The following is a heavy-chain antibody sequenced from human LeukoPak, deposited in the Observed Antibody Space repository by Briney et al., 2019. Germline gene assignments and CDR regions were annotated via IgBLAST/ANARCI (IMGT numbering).Heavy chain of an antibody. CDR1: GGSTSTYY. CDR2: IYTSGST. J-gene: IGHJ3*02. D-gene: IGHD3-22*01. CDR3: ARAYYYDSSLGAFDI. V-gene: IGHV4-4*07. Sequence: RPSEILSLTCTVSGGSTSTYYWSWIRQPAGKGLEWIGRIYTSGSTNYNPSLKSRVTISVDTSKNQFSLKLSSVTAADTAVYYCARAYYYDSSLGAFDIWGQGTMVTVSS.